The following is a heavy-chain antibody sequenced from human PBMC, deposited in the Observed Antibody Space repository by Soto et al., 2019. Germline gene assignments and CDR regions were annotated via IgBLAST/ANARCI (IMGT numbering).Heavy chain of an antibody. CDR3: ARGRNYDFWSGSDPNDAFDI. CDR2: IKQDGSEK. Sequence: GGSLRLSCAASGFTCSTYWMTWVRQAPGKGLEWVANIKQDGSEKYYVDSVKGRFTISRDNAKNSLYLQMNSLRAEDTAVYYCARGRNYDFWSGSDPNDAFDIWGQGTMVTVSS. V-gene: IGHV3-7*01. J-gene: IGHJ3*02. D-gene: IGHD3-3*01. CDR1: GFTCSTYW.